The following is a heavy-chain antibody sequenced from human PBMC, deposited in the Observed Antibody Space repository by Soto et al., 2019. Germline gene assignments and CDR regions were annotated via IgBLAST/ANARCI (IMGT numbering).Heavy chain of an antibody. Sequence: PSETLSLTCAVSGGSISSSNWWSWVRQPPGKGLEWIGEIYHSGSTNYNPSLKSRVTISVDKSKNQFSLKLSSVTAADTAVYYCARQRFLEWFGWGPYDYWGQGTLVTVSS. CDR2: IYHSGST. J-gene: IGHJ4*02. CDR1: GGSISSSNW. CDR3: ARQRFLEWFGWGPYDY. V-gene: IGHV4-4*02. D-gene: IGHD3-3*01.